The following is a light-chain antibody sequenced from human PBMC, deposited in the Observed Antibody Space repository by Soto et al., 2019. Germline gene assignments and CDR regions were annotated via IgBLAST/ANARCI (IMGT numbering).Light chain of an antibody. CDR3: QQYGSSPPLT. CDR2: GAS. V-gene: IGKV3-20*01. Sequence: EIVLTQSPGTLSLSPGERATLSCRASQSVSSSYLAWYQQKPGQAPRLLIYGASVSATGIPDRFSGSGSGADFTLTISRLEPEDFAVYYCQQYGSSPPLTFGQETRLEIQ. J-gene: IGKJ5*01. CDR1: QSVSSSY.